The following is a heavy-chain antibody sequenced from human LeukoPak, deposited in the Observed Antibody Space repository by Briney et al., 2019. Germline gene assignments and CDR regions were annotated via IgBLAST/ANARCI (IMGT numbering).Heavy chain of an antibody. V-gene: IGHV3-15*01. CDR3: QIMITFGGVIVSDC. CDR1: GFTFSNAW. CDR2: IKSKTDGGTT. J-gene: IGHJ4*02. D-gene: IGHD3-16*02. Sequence: PGGSLRLSCAASGFTFSNAWMSWVRQAPGKGLEWVGRIKSKTDGGTTDYAAPVKGRFTISRDDSKNTLYLQMNSLKTEDTAVYYCQIMITFGGVIVSDCWGQGTLVTVSS.